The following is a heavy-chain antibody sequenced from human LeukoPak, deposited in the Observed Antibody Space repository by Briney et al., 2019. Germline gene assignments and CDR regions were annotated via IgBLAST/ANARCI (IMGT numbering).Heavy chain of an antibody. CDR2: ISAYNGNT. V-gene: IGHV1-18*01. J-gene: IGHJ4*02. Sequence: ASVKVSCKASGYTFTSYGFSWVRQAPGQGLEWMGWISAYNGNTNYAQKLQGRVTMTTDTSTSTAYMELRSLRSDDTAVYYCARDRGNYYGSGSYYPYDYWGQGTLVTVSS. D-gene: IGHD3-10*01. CDR1: GYTFTSYG. CDR3: ARDRGNYYGSGSYYPYDY.